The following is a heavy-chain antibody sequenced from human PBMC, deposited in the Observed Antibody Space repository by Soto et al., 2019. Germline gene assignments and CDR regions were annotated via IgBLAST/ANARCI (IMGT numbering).Heavy chain of an antibody. J-gene: IGHJ6*02. CDR2: IYYSGST. V-gene: IGHV4-31*03. CDR1: GGSISSGGYY. Sequence: PSETLSLTCTVSGGSISSGGYYWSWIRQHPGKGLEWIGYIYYSGSTYYNPSLKSRVTISVDTSKNQFSLKLSSVTAADTAVYYCERHGDAIRYYYGMDVWGQGTTVTVSS. CDR3: ERHGDAIRYYYGMDV. D-gene: IGHD2-8*01.